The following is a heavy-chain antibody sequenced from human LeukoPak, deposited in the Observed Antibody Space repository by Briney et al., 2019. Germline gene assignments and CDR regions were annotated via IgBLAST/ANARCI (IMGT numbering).Heavy chain of an antibody. Sequence: GGSLRLSCAASGFMFRAYAMHWVRQAPGKGLEYVSGISSDGGTTNYANSVKGRFTISRDNSKNTLYLQVDSLRPEDMAVYYCARVSIAGMTGHYSLDYWGQGTLHTVSS. J-gene: IGHJ4*02. V-gene: IGHV3-64*01. CDR3: ARVSIAGMTGHYSLDY. D-gene: IGHD3-9*01. CDR2: ISSDGGTT. CDR1: GFMFRAYA.